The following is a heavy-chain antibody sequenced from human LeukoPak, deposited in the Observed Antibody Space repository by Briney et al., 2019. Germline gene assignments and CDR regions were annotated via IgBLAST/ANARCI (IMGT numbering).Heavy chain of an antibody. CDR3: ASGAYCGGECYSGAFDI. Sequence: GESLKISCKGSGYRFTKYWIGWVRQMPGKGLEWMGIIYPGDSDTRYSPSFQGQVTISADKSISTAYLQWRSLKASDTAMYYCASGAYCGGECYSGAFDIWGQGTMVTVSS. V-gene: IGHV5-51*01. CDR2: IYPGDSDT. D-gene: IGHD2-21*01. CDR1: GYRFTKYW. J-gene: IGHJ3*02.